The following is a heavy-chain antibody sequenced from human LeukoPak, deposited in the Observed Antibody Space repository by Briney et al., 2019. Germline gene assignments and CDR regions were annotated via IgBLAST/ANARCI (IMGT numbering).Heavy chain of an antibody. V-gene: IGHV3-48*01. CDR2: ISSSSSTI. Sequence: GGSLRLSCAASGFTFSSYSMNWVRQAPGKGLEWVSYISSSSSTIYYADSVKGRFTISRDNAKNSLYLQMNSLRAEDTAVYYCARDPPRDGYDYNYFDYWGQGTLVTVSS. CDR3: ARDPPRDGYDYNYFDY. J-gene: IGHJ4*02. D-gene: IGHD5-24*01. CDR1: GFTFSSYS.